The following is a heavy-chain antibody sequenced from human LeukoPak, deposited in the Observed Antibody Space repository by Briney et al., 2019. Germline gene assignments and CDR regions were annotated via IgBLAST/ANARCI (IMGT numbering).Heavy chain of an antibody. J-gene: IGHJ4*02. Sequence: ASVEVSCKASGYTFIGYYLHWVRQAPGQGLEWMGWINPNSGGTKYAQQFQGRATMTRDTSISTAYMELSRLRSDDTAVFYCARAEYSGYAYYFDYWGQGTLVTVSS. V-gene: IGHV1-2*02. D-gene: IGHD5-12*01. CDR1: GYTFIGYY. CDR3: ARAEYSGYAYYFDY. CDR2: INPNSGGT.